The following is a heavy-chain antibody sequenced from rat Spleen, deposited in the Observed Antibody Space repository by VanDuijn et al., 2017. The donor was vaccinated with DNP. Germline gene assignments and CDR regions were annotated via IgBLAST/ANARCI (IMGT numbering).Heavy chain of an antibody. CDR2: MSSGGST. CDR1: GFSLTSYT. V-gene: IGHV2-6*01. Sequence: QVQLTESGPGLVQPSQTLSLTCTVSGFSLTSYTVSWVRQPPGKGLEWIAAMSSGGSTYYNSALKSRLSISRDTSKNQVFLKMNSLQTEDTATYYCARDLLRWRRGFAYWGQGTLVTVSS. CDR3: ARDLLRWRRGFAY. J-gene: IGHJ3*01. D-gene: IGHD1-11*01.